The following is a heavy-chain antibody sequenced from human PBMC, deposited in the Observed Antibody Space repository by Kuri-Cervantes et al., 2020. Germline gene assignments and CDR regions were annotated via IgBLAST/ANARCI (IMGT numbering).Heavy chain of an antibody. CDR1: GFTFSSYS. CDR2: ISYDGSTK. Sequence: GGSLRLSCAASGFTFSSYSMNWVRQAPGKGLEWVAVISYDGSTKYYADSVKGRFTISRDNSKNKLYLQMHSLRPEDMAVYYCAKAHSSGWYYFDYWGQGTLVTVSS. D-gene: IGHD6-19*01. J-gene: IGHJ4*02. V-gene: IGHV3-30*18. CDR3: AKAHSSGWYYFDY.